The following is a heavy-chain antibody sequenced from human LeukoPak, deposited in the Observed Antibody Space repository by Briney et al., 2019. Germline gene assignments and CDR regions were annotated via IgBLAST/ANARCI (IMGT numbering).Heavy chain of an antibody. D-gene: IGHD6-6*01. Sequence: PGRSLRLSCAASGFSFSSYGMHWVRQAPGKGLEWVAVIWYDGNNKYYADSVKGRFTISRGNSKNTLYLQMDSLTAEDTAVYYCAKGAIPARPGPTPYYFDSWGQGTLVTVSS. J-gene: IGHJ4*02. CDR1: GFSFSSYG. CDR2: IWYDGNNK. CDR3: AKGAIPARPGPTPYYFDS. V-gene: IGHV3-33*06.